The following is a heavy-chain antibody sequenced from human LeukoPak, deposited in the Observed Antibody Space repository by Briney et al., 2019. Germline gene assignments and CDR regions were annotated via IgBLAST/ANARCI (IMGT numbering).Heavy chain of an antibody. V-gene: IGHV3-30*03. CDR3: ALSSMASAGCFDY. J-gene: IGHJ4*02. CDR2: ISYDGSKK. Sequence: GGSLRLSCAASGFTFSNYGMHWVRQAPGKGPEWVAVISYDGSKKYYVDSVKGRFTISRDNSNNTLFLQMNSLRPEDTAVYYCALSSMASAGCFDYWGQGTLVTVSS. CDR1: GFTFSNYG. D-gene: IGHD6-13*01.